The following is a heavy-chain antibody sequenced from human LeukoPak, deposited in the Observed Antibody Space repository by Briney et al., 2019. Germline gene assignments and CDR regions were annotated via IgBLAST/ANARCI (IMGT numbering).Heavy chain of an antibody. V-gene: IGHV3-23*01. Sequence: QTGGSLRLSXAASGFTFSSYAMSWVRQPPGKGLEWVSSITSSGGSTYYAGSVKGQFTISRGNSKNTVYLQMNSLRAEDTAVYYCAKDRPNYYDSSGHYYRRNGDYWGQGTLVTVSS. CDR3: AKDRPNYYDSSGHYYRRNGDY. J-gene: IGHJ4*02. CDR1: GFTFSSYA. D-gene: IGHD3-22*01. CDR2: ITSSGGST.